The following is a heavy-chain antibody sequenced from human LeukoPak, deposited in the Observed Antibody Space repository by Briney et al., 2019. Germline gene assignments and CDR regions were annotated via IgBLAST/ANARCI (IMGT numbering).Heavy chain of an antibody. CDR2: ILDSGYST. J-gene: IGHJ6*03. V-gene: IGHV3-23*01. CDR1: GFTFSSYA. D-gene: IGHD3-16*01. CDR3: AKLGGHPLHNYYVGV. Sequence: GGSLRLSCAASGFTFSSYAMSWVRQAAGKGLEWVSGILDSGYSTYYANSVKGRFTISRDNSNNTLYLQMNSLRAEDTAVYYCAKLGGHPLHNYYVGVWGKGTTVAVSS.